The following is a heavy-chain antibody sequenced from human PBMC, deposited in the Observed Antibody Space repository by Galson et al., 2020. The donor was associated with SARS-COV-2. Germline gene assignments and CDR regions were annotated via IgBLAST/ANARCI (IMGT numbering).Heavy chain of an antibody. CDR3: TRDQYASSPPGCFGMDV. V-gene: IGHV3-21*01. Sequence: GGSLRLSCAASGFTFSSYSMNWVRQAPGKGLQWVSSLSGGSSYIYYADSLKGRFTVSRDNAKNSLYLQMNSPRAEDTAVYYCTRDQYASSPPGCFGMDVWGQGTTVTVAS. CDR1: GFTFSSYS. J-gene: IGHJ6*02. D-gene: IGHD2-15*01. CDR2: LSGGSSYI.